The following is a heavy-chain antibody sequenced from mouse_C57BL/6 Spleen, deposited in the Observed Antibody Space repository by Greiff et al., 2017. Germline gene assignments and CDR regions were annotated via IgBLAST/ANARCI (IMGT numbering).Heavy chain of an antibody. V-gene: IGHV1-81*01. D-gene: IGHD2-5*01. CDR2: IYPRSGNT. CDR3: ARYGDYSNSFDY. Sequence: VKLVESGAELARPGASVKLSCKASGYTFTSYGISWVKQRTGQGLEWIGEIYPRSGNTYYNEKFKGKATLTADKSSSTAYMELRSLTSEDSAVYFCARYGDYSNSFDYWGQGTTLTVSS. CDR1: GYTFTSYG. J-gene: IGHJ2*01.